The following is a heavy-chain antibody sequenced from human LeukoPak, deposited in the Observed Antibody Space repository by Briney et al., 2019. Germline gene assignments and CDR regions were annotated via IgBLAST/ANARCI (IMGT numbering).Heavy chain of an antibody. CDR1: GFTFSSYA. CDR3: ARGDGGVNSLPYYYYGMDV. Sequence: GGSLRLSCAASGFTFSSYAMHWVRQAPGKGLEWVAVISYDGSNKYYADPVKGRFTISRDNPKNTLYLQMNSLRAEDTAVYYCARGDGGVNSLPYYYYGMDVWGQGTTVTVSS. CDR2: ISYDGSNK. V-gene: IGHV3-30-3*01. J-gene: IGHJ6*02. D-gene: IGHD3-16*01.